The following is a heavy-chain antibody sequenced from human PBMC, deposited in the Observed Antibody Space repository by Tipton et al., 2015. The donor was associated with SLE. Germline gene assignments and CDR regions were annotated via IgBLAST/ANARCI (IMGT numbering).Heavy chain of an antibody. CDR2: VHSSGST. CDR1: GGSISSYY. CDR3: ATRGYGSVSWFDP. V-gene: IGHV4-59*03. Sequence: TLSLTCTVSGGSISSYYWSWIRQPPGKRLEWIGHVHSSGSTHYNPSLKSRVTISLDTSKNQFSLRMSSVTVADTAVYYCATRGYGSVSWFDPWVHGTLV. D-gene: IGHD3-10*01. J-gene: IGHJ5*02.